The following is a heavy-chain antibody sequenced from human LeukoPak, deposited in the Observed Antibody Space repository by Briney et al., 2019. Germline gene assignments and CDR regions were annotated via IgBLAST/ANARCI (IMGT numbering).Heavy chain of an antibody. J-gene: IGHJ4*02. CDR1: GGSISSGGYS. CDR3: ARTSDYGSEPVDY. D-gene: IGHD3-10*01. V-gene: IGHV4-30-2*01. CDR2: IYHSGST. Sequence: SETLSLTCAVSGGSISSGGYSWSWIRQPPGKGLEWIGYIYHSGSTYYNPSLKSRVTISVDRSKNQFSLKLSSVTAADTAVYYCARTSDYGSEPVDYWGQGTLVTVSS.